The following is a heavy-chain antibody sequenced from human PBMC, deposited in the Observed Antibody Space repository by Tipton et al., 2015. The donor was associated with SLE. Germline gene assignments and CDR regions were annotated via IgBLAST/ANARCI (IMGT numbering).Heavy chain of an antibody. D-gene: IGHD3-9*01. CDR1: GGSFSGYY. V-gene: IGHV4-34*01. Sequence: LRLSCAVYGGSFSGYYWSWIRQPPGKGLEWIGEINHSGSTNYNPSLKSRVTISVDTSKNQFSLKLSSVTAADTAVYYCARLRYFDWLLDYWGQGTLVTVSS. CDR3: ARLRYFDWLLDY. J-gene: IGHJ4*02. CDR2: INHSGST.